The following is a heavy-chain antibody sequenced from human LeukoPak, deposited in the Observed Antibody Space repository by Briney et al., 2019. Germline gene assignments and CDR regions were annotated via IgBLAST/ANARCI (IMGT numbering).Heavy chain of an antibody. Sequence: PGGSLRLSCAVSGFTCDDYAMHWVRQVPGKGLEWVSGISWNSETIGYADSVKGRFTISRDNAKNSLYLQMNSLRAEDTALYYCATNGGGDSGYGNFDYWGQGTLVTVSS. V-gene: IGHV3-9*01. CDR2: ISWNSETI. CDR1: GFTCDDYA. CDR3: ATNGGGDSGYGNFDY. J-gene: IGHJ4*02. D-gene: IGHD5-12*01.